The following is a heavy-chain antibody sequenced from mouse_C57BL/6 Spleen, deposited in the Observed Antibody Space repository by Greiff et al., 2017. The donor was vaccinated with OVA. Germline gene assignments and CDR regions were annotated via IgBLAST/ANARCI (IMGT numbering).Heavy chain of an antibody. D-gene: IGHD1-1*01. CDR3: ASPYYYGGRDYFDY. Sequence: VQLEQSGAELVKPGASVKLSCTASGFNFRDYYMPWVQQTPEKGLEWVGRIGPEDGETKYASNFQGQATITADTSSNTAYLQLSSLTSEDTAIYYCASPYYYGGRDYFDYWGQGTTLTVSS. CDR1: GFNFRDYY. CDR2: IGPEDGET. J-gene: IGHJ2*01. V-gene: IGHV14-2*01.